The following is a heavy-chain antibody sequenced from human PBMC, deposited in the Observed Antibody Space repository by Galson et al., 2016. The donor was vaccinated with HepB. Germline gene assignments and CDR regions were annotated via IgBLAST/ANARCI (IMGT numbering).Heavy chain of an antibody. CDR2: IYPGDSDT. J-gene: IGHJ4*02. Sequence: QSGAEVTKPGESLMISCKGSGYNFATFWIGWVRQMPGKGLEWMGLIYPGDSDTRYSPSFQGQVTISADKSLNTAYLQWTSLKASDTATYYCARQGPVTTSSQPPNYWGQGTPVIVSP. CDR1: GYNFATFW. D-gene: IGHD4-17*01. V-gene: IGHV5-51*01. CDR3: ARQGPVTTSSQPPNY.